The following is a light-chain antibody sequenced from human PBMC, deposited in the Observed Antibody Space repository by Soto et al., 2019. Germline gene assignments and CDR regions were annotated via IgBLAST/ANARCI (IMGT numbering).Light chain of an antibody. CDR2: DNN. Sequence: QSVLTQPPSVSAAPGQKVTISCSGSSSNIGNNYVSWYQQLPGTAPKLLIYDNNKRPSGIPDRFSCSKSGTSATLGITGLQTGDEADYYCGTWDSSLSAYVFGTGTKVTVL. J-gene: IGLJ1*01. CDR3: GTWDSSLSAYV. V-gene: IGLV1-51*01. CDR1: SSNIGNNY.